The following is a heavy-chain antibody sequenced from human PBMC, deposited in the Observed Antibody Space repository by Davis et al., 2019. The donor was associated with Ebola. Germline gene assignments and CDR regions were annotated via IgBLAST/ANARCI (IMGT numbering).Heavy chain of an antibody. V-gene: IGHV3-7*03. CDR3: ARVNAVTGYSRFDS. J-gene: IGHJ5*01. CDR2: IKQDGSEK. Sequence: PGGSLRLSCAASGFTFSSYWMSWVRQAPGKGLEWVANIKQDGSEKYYVDSVKGRFTISRDNAKNSLYLQINSLRAEDTAFYHCARVNAVTGYSRFDSWGQGTLVTVSS. CDR1: GFTFSSYW. D-gene: IGHD3-9*01.